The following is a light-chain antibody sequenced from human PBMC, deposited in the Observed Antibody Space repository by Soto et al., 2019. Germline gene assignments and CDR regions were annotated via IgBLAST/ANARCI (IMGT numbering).Light chain of an antibody. J-gene: IGKJ1*01. CDR1: QSVSSSY. V-gene: IGKV3-20*01. Sequence: EIVLTQSPGTLSLSPGERATLSCRASQSVSSSYLAWYQQKPGQAHRLLIYGASSRDTGIPDRFSGSGSGTDFSLSISRLETEDFAVYYCQQYGTSPKTFGQGTKVE. CDR3: QQYGTSPKT. CDR2: GAS.